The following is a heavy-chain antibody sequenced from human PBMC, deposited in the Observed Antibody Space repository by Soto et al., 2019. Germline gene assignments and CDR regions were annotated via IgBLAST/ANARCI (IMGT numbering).Heavy chain of an antibody. CDR1: GFTFSSYA. CDR3: AKDPSLVPAAIDYYYYYGMDV. V-gene: IGHV3-23*01. Sequence: HPGGSLRLSCAASGFTFSSYAMSWVRQAPGKGLEWVSAISGSGGSTYYADSVKGRFTISRDNSKNTLYLQMNSLRAEDTAVYYCAKDPSLVPAAIDYYYYYGMDVWGQGTTVTVSS. CDR2: ISGSGGST. D-gene: IGHD2-2*01. J-gene: IGHJ6*02.